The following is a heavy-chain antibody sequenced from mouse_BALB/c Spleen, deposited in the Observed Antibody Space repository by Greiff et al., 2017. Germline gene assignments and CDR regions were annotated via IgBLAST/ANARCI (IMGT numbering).Heavy chain of an antibody. D-gene: IGHD2-4*01. Sequence: VQLQQSGAELARPGASVKMSCKASGYTFTSYTMHWVKQRPGQGLEWIGYINPSSGYTNYNQKFKDKATLTADKSSSTAYMQLSSLTSEDSAVYYCARFRYDYDVGYAMDYWGQGTSVTVSS. J-gene: IGHJ4*01. CDR2: INPSSGYT. V-gene: IGHV1-4*01. CDR3: ARFRYDYDVGYAMDY. CDR1: GYTFTSYT.